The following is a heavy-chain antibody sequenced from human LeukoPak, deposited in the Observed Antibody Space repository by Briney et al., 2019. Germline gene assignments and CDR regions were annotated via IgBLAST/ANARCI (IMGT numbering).Heavy chain of an antibody. CDR2: ISSSGSTI. D-gene: IGHD6-13*01. J-gene: IGHJ4*02. Sequence: PGGSLRLSCAASGFTFSSYEMNWVRQAPGKGLEWVSYISSSGSTIYYADSVKGRFTISRDNAKNSLYLQMNSLRAVDTAVYYCARAAYSSSWYLPDFDYWGQGTLVTVSS. CDR1: GFTFSSYE. V-gene: IGHV3-48*03. CDR3: ARAAYSSSWYLPDFDY.